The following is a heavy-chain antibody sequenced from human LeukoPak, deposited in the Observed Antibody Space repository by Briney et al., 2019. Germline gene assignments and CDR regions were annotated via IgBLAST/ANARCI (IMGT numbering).Heavy chain of an antibody. Sequence: GGSLRLSCAASGFTFSSYAMSRVRQAPGKGLEWVSAISGSGGSTYYADSVKGRFTISRDNSKNTLYLQMNSLRAEDTAVYYCAKLPSYYYGSGSFVDAFDIWGQGTMVTVSS. V-gene: IGHV3-23*01. J-gene: IGHJ3*02. D-gene: IGHD3-10*01. CDR1: GFTFSSYA. CDR3: AKLPSYYYGSGSFVDAFDI. CDR2: ISGSGGST.